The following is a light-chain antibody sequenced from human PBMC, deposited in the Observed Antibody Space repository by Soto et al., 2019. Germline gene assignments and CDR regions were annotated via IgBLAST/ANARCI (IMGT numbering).Light chain of an antibody. CDR1: QSVSSSH. J-gene: IGKJ2*01. V-gene: IGKV3D-20*01. Sequence: EIVLTQSPATLSLSPGERATLSCGASQSVSSSHLAWYQQKPGLAPRLLIYDASSTATGIPDRFSGSGSGTDFTLTISRLEHEDFAVYYCQQYGSSPYTFGQGTKLEIK. CDR2: DAS. CDR3: QQYGSSPYT.